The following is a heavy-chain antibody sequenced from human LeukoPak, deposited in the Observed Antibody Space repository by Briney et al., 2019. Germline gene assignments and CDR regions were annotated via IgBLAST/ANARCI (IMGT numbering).Heavy chain of an antibody. CDR1: GFTFSSYA. CDR2: ISGSGGST. V-gene: IGHV3-23*01. Sequence: GGSLRLSCAVSGFTFSSYAMSWVRQAPGKGLEWVSAISGSGGSTYYADSVKGRFTISRGNSKNTLYLQMNSLRDGDTAVYYCVRDHHGMDVWGQGTTVIVS. J-gene: IGHJ6*02. CDR3: VRDHHGMDV.